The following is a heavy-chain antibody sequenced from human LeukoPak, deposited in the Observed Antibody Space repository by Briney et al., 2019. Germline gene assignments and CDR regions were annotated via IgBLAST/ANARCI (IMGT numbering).Heavy chain of an antibody. V-gene: IGHV4-59*01. J-gene: IGHJ4*02. CDR1: GGSISSYY. Sequence: SATLSLTCTVSGGSISSYYWSWIRQPPGKGLEWIGYIYYSGSTNYNPSLKSRVTISVDTSKNQFSLKLSSVTAADTAVYYCARGDGYGDYYFDYWGQGTLVTVSS. CDR2: IYYSGST. CDR3: ARGDGYGDYYFDY. D-gene: IGHD4-17*01.